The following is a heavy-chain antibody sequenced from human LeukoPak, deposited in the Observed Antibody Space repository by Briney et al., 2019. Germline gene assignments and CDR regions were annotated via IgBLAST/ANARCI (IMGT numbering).Heavy chain of an antibody. Sequence: QPGGSLRLTCAASGFTFSSAMSWVRQAPGKGLDWVSVISASGDTTYYADSVKGRFTISRDNSKNTLYLQMNSLRAEDTALYYCAKGSSGTYSRIYFDYWGQGTLVTVSS. D-gene: IGHD1-26*01. CDR1: GFTFSSA. J-gene: IGHJ4*02. V-gene: IGHV3-23*01. CDR2: ISASGDTT. CDR3: AKGSSGTYSRIYFDY.